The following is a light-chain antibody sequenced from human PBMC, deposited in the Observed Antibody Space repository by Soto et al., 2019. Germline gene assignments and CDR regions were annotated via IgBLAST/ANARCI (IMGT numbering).Light chain of an antibody. J-gene: IGLJ3*02. Sequence: QSVLTQPPSASGTPGQRVTMSCSGGSSNIGTSSVSWYKQFPGTAPKLLIYDNTQRPSGVPDRFSGSKSGTSASLAISGLQSDDEAVYFCASWDDSLIVNWVFGGGTKLTVL. CDR2: DNT. CDR1: SSNIGTSS. CDR3: ASWDDSLIVNWV. V-gene: IGLV1-44*01.